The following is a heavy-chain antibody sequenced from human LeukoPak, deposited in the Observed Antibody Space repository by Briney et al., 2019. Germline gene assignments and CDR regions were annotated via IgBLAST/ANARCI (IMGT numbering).Heavy chain of an antibody. V-gene: IGHV3-11*04. CDR3: ARDSLSYCSSTSCYEDY. CDR1: GFTFGDYA. CDR2: ISSSGSTI. D-gene: IGHD2-2*01. J-gene: IGHJ4*02. Sequence: SGGSLRLSCTASGFTFGDYAMSWFRQAPGKGLEWVSYISSSGSTIYYADSVKGRFTISRDNAKNSLYLQMNSLRAEDTAVYYCARDSLSYCSSTSCYEDYWGQGTLVTVSS.